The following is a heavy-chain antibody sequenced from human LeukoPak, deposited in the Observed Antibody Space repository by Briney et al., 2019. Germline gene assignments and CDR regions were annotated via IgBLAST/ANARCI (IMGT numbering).Heavy chain of an antibody. CDR1: GYTFTSYD. Sequence: ASVKVSCKASGYTFTSYDINWVRQATGQGLEWMGWMSPNSGNTGYAQKFQGRVTMTRNTSISTAYMELSSLRSEDTAVYYCARGGITIFGVVIIGYYYYGMDVWGQGTTVTVSS. V-gene: IGHV1-8*01. D-gene: IGHD3-3*01. CDR3: ARGGITIFGVVIIGYYYYGMDV. CDR2: MSPNSGNT. J-gene: IGHJ6*02.